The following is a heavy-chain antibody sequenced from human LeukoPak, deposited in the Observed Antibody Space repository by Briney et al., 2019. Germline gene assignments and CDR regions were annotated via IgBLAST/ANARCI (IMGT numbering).Heavy chain of an antibody. J-gene: IGHJ4*02. V-gene: IGHV3-30*02. CDR1: GFTFSSYG. D-gene: IGHD3-22*01. CDR2: IRHDGSYQ. Sequence: GGSLRLSCAAFGFTFSSYGMHWGRQTPGKGLEWGAFIRHDGSYQQYADSVKGRFTVSRDNSKDMLYLQMNSLRAEDTAVYYCAKNRDSSDYPRDFDFWGQGTLVTVSS. CDR3: AKNRDSSDYPRDFDF.